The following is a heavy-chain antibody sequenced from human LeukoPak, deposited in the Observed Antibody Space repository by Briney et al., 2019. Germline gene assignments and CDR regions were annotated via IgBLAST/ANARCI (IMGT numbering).Heavy chain of an antibody. V-gene: IGHV3-74*01. J-gene: IGHJ4*02. Sequence: GGSLRLSCAASGFTFSSYWMHWVRQAPGKGLVWVSRINSDGSSTSYADSAKGRFTISRDNAKNTLYLQMNSLRAEDTAVYYCARETLLTGKDYWGQGTLVTVSS. CDR3: ARETLLTGKDY. CDR2: INSDGSST. CDR1: GFTFSSYW. D-gene: IGHD3-9*01.